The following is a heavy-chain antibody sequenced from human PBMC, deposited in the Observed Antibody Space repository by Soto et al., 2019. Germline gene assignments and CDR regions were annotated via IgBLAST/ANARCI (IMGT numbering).Heavy chain of an antibody. CDR2: INHSGST. CDR1: GGSFSGYY. Sequence: SETLFLTCAVYGGSFSGYYWSWIRQPPGKGLEWIGEINHSGSTNYNPSLKSRVTISVDTSKNQFSLKLSSVTAADTAVYYCARGRVTYYYGSGKYYGMDVWGQGTTVTVSS. J-gene: IGHJ6*02. V-gene: IGHV4-34*01. D-gene: IGHD3-10*01. CDR3: ARGRVTYYYGSGKYYGMDV.